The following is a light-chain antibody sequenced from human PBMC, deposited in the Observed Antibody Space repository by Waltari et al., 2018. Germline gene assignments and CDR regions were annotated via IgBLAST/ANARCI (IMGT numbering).Light chain of an antibody. Sequence: VLTQSPASLYSSPGERVNTACRASQSVSRALAWYQQKPGQAPRLLIFGASNRATGIPDRCSGSGSETDFSLTISRLEPEDFAVYDCQHYVRLPATFGRGTKVEIK. CDR2: GAS. V-gene: IGKV3-20*01. J-gene: IGKJ1*01. CDR3: QHYVRLPAT. CDR1: QSVSRA.